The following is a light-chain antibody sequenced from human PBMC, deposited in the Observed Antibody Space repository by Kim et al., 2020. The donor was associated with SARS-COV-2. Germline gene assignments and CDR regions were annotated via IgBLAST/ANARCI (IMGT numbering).Light chain of an antibody. J-gene: IGKJ4*01. CDR1: QSVSSY. CDR3: QQRSNWPQLT. V-gene: IGKV3-11*01. Sequence: SPGERASLSCRASQSVSSYLAWYQQKPGQAPRLLFYDASNRATGIPARFSGSGSGTDFTLTINSLEPEDFAVYYCQQRSNWPQLTFGGGTKVDIK. CDR2: DAS.